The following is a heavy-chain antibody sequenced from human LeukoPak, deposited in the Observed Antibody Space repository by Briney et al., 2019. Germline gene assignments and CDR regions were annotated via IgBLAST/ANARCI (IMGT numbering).Heavy chain of an antibody. CDR2: IKQDGSEK. V-gene: IGHV3-7*01. D-gene: IGHD2-2*01. CDR1: GFTFSTYW. Sequence: AGGSLRLSCTASGFTFSTYWISWVRQAPGKGLEWVANIKQDGSEKYYVDSVKGRFTISRDNAKNSVYLQMNSLRAEDTAVYYCARDQWDIVVLPAAFNFDYWGQGTLVTVSS. J-gene: IGHJ4*02. CDR3: ARDQWDIVVLPAAFNFDY.